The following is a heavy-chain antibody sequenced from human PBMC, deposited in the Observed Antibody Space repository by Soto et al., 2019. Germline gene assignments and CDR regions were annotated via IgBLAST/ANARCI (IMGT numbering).Heavy chain of an antibody. CDR3: ARGSYCTSGRCYSSL. V-gene: IGHV1-3*01. Sequence: ASVKVSCKASGYTFTSYAIHWVRQAPGQRLEWMGWINVGSGYTKYSQKFQGRVTITSDTSASTAYMELSSLRSEDTAVYYCARGSYCTSGRCYSSLWGQGTSDPVSS. D-gene: IGHD2-15*01. CDR1: GYTFTSYA. J-gene: IGHJ4*02. CDR2: INVGSGYT.